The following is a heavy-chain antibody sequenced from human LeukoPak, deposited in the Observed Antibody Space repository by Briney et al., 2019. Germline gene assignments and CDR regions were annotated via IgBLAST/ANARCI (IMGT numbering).Heavy chain of an antibody. J-gene: IGHJ4*02. CDR2: ISGSGGST. D-gene: IGHD1-26*01. V-gene: IGHV3-23*01. Sequence: GGSLRLSCAASGFTFSSYAMSWVRQAPGKGLEWVSAISGSGGSTYYADSVKGRFTISRDDAKNSLYLQMNSLRAEDTAVYYCARDKGSDGIDFWGQGTLVTVSS. CDR1: GFTFSSYA. CDR3: ARDKGSDGIDF.